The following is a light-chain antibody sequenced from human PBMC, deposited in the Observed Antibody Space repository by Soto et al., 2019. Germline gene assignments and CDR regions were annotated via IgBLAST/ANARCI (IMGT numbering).Light chain of an antibody. Sequence: QSVLTQPPSASGTPGQRVSISCSGSSSNIGSNYVYWYQQVPGTTPKLLIYKNNQRPSGVPDRFSGSKSGTSASLAISGLRSEDEADYYCAVWDDSLSGREVFGGGTKLTV. J-gene: IGLJ2*01. CDR3: AVWDDSLSGREV. CDR2: KNN. CDR1: SSNIGSNY. V-gene: IGLV1-47*01.